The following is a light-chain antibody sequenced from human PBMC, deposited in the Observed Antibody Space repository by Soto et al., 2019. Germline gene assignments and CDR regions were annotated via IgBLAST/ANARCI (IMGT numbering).Light chain of an antibody. V-gene: IGKV3-15*01. CDR3: QQYNNLPPWT. CDR1: QSVSSN. CDR2: GAS. Sequence: EIVMTQSPATLSVSPGERATLSCRASQSVSSNLAWYQQKPGQAPRLLINGASTRATGIPARFTGSGSGTEFTLTISSLQSEDFAVYYCQQYNNLPPWTFGQGTKVEIK. J-gene: IGKJ1*01.